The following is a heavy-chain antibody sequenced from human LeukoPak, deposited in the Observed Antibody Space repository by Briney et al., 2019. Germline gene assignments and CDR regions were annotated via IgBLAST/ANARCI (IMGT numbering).Heavy chain of an antibody. Sequence: PGGSLRLSCGASGFTFSTYSMNWVRQAPGKGLEWVSYISSSSSTIYYADSVKGRFTISRDNAKNSLYLQMNSLRAEDTAVYYCAIGNPIFSPFDPWGQGTLVTVSS. V-gene: IGHV3-48*01. CDR2: ISSSSSTI. J-gene: IGHJ5*02. CDR1: GFTFSTYS. CDR3: AIGNPIFSPFDP. D-gene: IGHD3-10*01.